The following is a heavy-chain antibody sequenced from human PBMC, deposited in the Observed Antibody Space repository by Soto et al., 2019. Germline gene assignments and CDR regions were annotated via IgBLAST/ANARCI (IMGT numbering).Heavy chain of an antibody. Sequence: GGSLRLSCAASGFTFSSYGMHWVRQAPGKGLEWVAVIWYDGSNKYYADSVKGRFTISRDNSKNTLYLQMNSLRAEDTAVYYCARGARPRNYPTSWGQGTLVTVSS. CDR2: IWYDGSNK. V-gene: IGHV3-33*01. D-gene: IGHD3-10*01. J-gene: IGHJ4*02. CDR3: ARGARPRNYPTS. CDR1: GFTFSSYG.